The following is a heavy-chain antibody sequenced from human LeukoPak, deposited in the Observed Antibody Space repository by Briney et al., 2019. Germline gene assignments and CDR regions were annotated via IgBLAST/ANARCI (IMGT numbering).Heavy chain of an antibody. V-gene: IGHV3-23*01. Sequence: GGSLRLSCAASGFTFSNFAMSWVRQSPGKGLEWVSTISGSGGVTYSADYVKGRFTISRDNSKNTLYLQMNTLRAEDTALYYCVKRGRRDKGAFDIWGQGTMVTVSS. D-gene: IGHD3-9*01. J-gene: IGHJ3*02. CDR1: GFTFSNFA. CDR2: ISGSGGVT. CDR3: VKRGRRDKGAFDI.